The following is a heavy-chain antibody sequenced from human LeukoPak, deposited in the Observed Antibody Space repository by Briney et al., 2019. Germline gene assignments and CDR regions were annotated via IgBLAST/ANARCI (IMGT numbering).Heavy chain of an antibody. V-gene: IGHV4-39*07. Sequence: PSETLSLTCTVSGGSISSSSYYWGWIRQPPGKGLEWIGSIYYSGSTYYNPSLKSRVTISVDTSKNQFSLKLSSVTAADTAVYYCARDLRPLYFDYWGQGTLVTVSS. CDR1: GGSISSSSYY. J-gene: IGHJ4*02. CDR2: IYYSGST. D-gene: IGHD6-6*01. CDR3: ARDLRPLYFDY.